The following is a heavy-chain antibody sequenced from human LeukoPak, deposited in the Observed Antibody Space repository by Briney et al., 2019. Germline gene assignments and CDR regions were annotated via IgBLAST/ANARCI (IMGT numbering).Heavy chain of an antibody. CDR2: IFYSGST. CDR1: GGSISTSNYY. V-gene: IGHV4-39*07. CDR3: ARSGSYDYFDY. J-gene: IGHJ4*02. Sequence: SETLSLTCTVSGGSISTSNYYWGWIRQPPGKGLEWIGNIFYSGSTYYSPSLKSRVTISVDMSKNQFSLKLSSVTAADTAVYYCARSGSYDYFDYWGQGTLVTVSS. D-gene: IGHD1-26*01.